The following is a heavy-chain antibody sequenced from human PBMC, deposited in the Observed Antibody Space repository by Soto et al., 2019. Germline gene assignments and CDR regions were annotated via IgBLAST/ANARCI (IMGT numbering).Heavy chain of an antibody. CDR1: GGSISSSSYY. CDR2: IYYSGST. V-gene: IGHV4-39*01. CDR3: ARQRVLRFLEWLSEYYYYYYYMDV. D-gene: IGHD3-3*01. Sequence: SETLSLTCTVSGGSISSSSYYWGWIRQPPGKGLEWIGSIYYSGSTYYNPSLKSRVTISVDTSKNQFSLKLSSVTAADTAVYYCARQRVLRFLEWLSEYYYYYYYMDVWGKGTTVTVSS. J-gene: IGHJ6*03.